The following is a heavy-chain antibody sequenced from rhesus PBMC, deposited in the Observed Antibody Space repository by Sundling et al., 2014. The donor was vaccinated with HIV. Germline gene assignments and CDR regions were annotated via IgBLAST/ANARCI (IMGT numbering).Heavy chain of an antibody. Sequence: QVQLQESGPGLVKPSETLSLTCTVSGASISSYWWSWIRQPPGKGLEWIGEINGNSGSTNYNPSLKSRVSISRDTSKNQFSLKLRSVTAADTAVYSCARTGPWTGYYSFDFWGQGVLVTVSP. CDR3: ARTGPWTGYYSFDF. V-gene: IGHV4-80*01. CDR2: INGNSGST. CDR1: GASISSYW. D-gene: IGHD3-3*01. J-gene: IGHJ4*01.